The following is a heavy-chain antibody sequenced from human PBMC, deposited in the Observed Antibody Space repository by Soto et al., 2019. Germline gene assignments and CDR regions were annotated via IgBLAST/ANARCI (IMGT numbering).Heavy chain of an antibody. D-gene: IGHD6-6*01. J-gene: IGHJ4*02. Sequence: SETLSLTCTVSGGSVNSYIYYWSWIRQPPGRGLEWIGYVYYTGRTNYNPSLKSRVTISIDTSRNQFSLKLSSVTAADTAIYYCAREFSNSPEAFDSWGQGSPVT. V-gene: IGHV4-61*01. CDR1: GGSVNSYIYY. CDR3: AREFSNSPEAFDS. CDR2: VYYTGRT.